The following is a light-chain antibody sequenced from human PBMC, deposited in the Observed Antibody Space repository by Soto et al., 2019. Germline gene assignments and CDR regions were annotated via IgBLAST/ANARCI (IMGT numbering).Light chain of an antibody. CDR2: KAS. Sequence: DIQMTQSPSTLSASVGDRVTITCRASQSISSWLAWYQQKPGKAPKLLIYKASSLESGVPSRFSGSGSGTELTLTSSNLQDDDFATYYCQQYNRYSWTFGQGTKVEIK. V-gene: IGKV1-5*03. CDR1: QSISSW. CDR3: QQYNRYSWT. J-gene: IGKJ1*01.